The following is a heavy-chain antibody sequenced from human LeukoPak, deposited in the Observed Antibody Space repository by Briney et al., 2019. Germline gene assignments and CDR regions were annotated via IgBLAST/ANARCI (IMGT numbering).Heavy chain of an antibody. Sequence: GASVKVSCTASGYTFTSYYMHWVRQAPGQGLEWMGWVNTKSGGTNYAQKFQGSVTMTRDTSITTAYMELSRLRSDDTAVYYCARVEMATIPVDYWGQGTLVTVSS. V-gene: IGHV1-2*02. J-gene: IGHJ4*02. CDR2: VNTKSGGT. CDR1: GYTFTSYY. CDR3: ARVEMATIPVDY. D-gene: IGHD5-24*01.